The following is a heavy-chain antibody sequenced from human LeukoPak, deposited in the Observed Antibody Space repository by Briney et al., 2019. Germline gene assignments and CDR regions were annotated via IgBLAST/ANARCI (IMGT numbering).Heavy chain of an antibody. D-gene: IGHD3-22*01. CDR3: ASAVNYYDSSGYQY. CDR1: GFTFSSFS. J-gene: IGHJ4*02. Sequence: PGGSLRLSCAASGFTFSSFSMNWVRQAPGHGQEWVSSISSSTYIYSADSVKGRFTISTDNAKHPLSLQMNSMTAEDTAVYFRASAVNYYDSSGYQYWGQGTLVTVSS. CDR2: ISSSTYI. V-gene: IGHV3-21*01.